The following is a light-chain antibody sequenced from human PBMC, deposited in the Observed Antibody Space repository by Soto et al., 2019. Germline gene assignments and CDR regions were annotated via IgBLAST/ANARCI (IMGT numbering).Light chain of an antibody. CDR3: CSHAGTFVV. CDR1: NSDIGRYNL. V-gene: IGLV2-23*01. J-gene: IGLJ2*01. CDR2: EGS. Sequence: QSALTQPASASGSPGQSIAISCSGTNSDIGRYNLVSWYQRHPGKAPKLIIYEGSKRPSGVSNRFSGSKSGNTASLTISGLQAEDEADYYCCSHAGTFVVFGGGTKLTVL.